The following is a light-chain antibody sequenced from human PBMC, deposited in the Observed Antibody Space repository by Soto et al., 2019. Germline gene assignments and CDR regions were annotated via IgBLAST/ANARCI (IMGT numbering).Light chain of an antibody. J-gene: IGKJ1*01. CDR1: RGVIATY. CDR3: QQCGSSPS. V-gene: IGKV3-20*01. Sequence: EIVLTQSPATRSLLPGEGATLPCRPSRGVIATYLAWYQQKPGQAPRLLIYDTSSRATGIPDRFSGSGSGTDFTLAISRLEPEDFAVYYCQQCGSSPSFGQGTKVELK. CDR2: DTS.